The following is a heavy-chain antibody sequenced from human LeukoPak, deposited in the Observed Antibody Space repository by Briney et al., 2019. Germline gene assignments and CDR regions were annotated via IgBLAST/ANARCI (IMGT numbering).Heavy chain of an antibody. CDR2: INPNRGST. J-gene: IGHJ4*02. D-gene: IGHD3-22*01. V-gene: IGHV1-46*01. CDR1: GYTFTSYY. CDR3: ATGGHVRVYNSSAYYGHY. Sequence: ASVKVSCKASGYTFTSYYMYWVRQAPGQGLEWMGIINPNRGSTSYAQKFQGRVTMTRDMSTSTVYMELSSLRSEDTAVYYCATGGHVRVYNSSAYYGHYWGQGTLVTVSS.